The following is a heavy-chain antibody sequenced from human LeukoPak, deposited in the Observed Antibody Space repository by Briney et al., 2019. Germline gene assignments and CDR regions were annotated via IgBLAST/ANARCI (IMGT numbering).Heavy chain of an antibody. J-gene: IGHJ5*02. V-gene: IGHV1-69*05. D-gene: IGHD3-10*01. CDR2: IIPIFGTA. CDR1: GGTFSNYA. Sequence: SVKVSCKASGGTFSNYAISWVRQAPGQGLEWMGRIIPIFGTANYAQKFQGRVTITTDESTSTAYMELSSLRSEDTAVYYCARDKVRGSWFDPWGQGTLVTVSS. CDR3: ARDKVRGSWFDP.